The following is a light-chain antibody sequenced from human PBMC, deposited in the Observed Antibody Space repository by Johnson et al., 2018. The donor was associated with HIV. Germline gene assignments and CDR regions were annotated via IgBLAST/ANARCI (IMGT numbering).Light chain of an antibody. Sequence: QSVLTQPPSVSAAPGQKVTISCSGSSSNIGNNYVSWYQQLPGTAPKLLIYENNKRPSGIPDRFSVSKSGTSATLGITGLQTGDEADYYCGTWDSSLSAYVVGTGTKVTVL. J-gene: IGLJ1*01. CDR1: SSNIGNNY. CDR2: ENN. V-gene: IGLV1-51*02. CDR3: GTWDSSLSAYV.